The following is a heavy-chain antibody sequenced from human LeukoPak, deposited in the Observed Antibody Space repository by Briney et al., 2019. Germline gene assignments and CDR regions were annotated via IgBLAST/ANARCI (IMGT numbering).Heavy chain of an antibody. CDR1: GYTFTSYG. CDR2: ISAYNGNT. D-gene: IGHD3-16*01. V-gene: IGHV1-8*02. J-gene: IGHJ5*02. CDR3: ARGNPMGWGRWFDP. Sequence: ASVKVSCKASGYTFTSYGISWVRQAPGQGLEWMGWISAYNGNTGYTQKFQGRVTMTRSTSISTAYMELSSLRSEDTAVYYCARGNPMGWGRWFDPWGQGTLVTVSS.